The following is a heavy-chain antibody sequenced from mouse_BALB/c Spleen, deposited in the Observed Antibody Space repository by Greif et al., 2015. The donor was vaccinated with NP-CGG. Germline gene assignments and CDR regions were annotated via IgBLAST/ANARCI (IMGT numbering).Heavy chain of an antibody. CDR3: ARREVAWFAY. J-gene: IGHJ3*01. Sequence: QVQLKESGAELVKPGASVKLSCKASGYTFTSYWMHWVKQRPGQGLEWTGEIDPSDSYTNYNQKFKGKATLTVDKSSSTAYMQLSSLTSEDSAVYYCARREVAWFAYWGQGTLVTVSA. CDR2: IDPSDSYT. V-gene: IGHV1-69*02. D-gene: IGHD1-1*01. CDR1: GYTFTSYW.